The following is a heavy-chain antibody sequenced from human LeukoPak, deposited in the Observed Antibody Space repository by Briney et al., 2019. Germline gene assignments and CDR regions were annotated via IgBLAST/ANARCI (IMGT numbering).Heavy chain of an antibody. CDR1: GFTFKNYA. CDR2: ISGSGGST. J-gene: IGHJ6*02. D-gene: IGHD2-2*01. V-gene: IGHV3-23*01. Sequence: GGSLRLSCAASGFTFKNYAMNWVRQSPGQGLEWVSAISGSGGSTYYADSVKCRFTISRDNSKNTLYLQMNSLRAEDTAVYYCATVVVPAADYYYYYGMDVWGQGTTVTVSS. CDR3: ATVVVPAADYYYYYGMDV.